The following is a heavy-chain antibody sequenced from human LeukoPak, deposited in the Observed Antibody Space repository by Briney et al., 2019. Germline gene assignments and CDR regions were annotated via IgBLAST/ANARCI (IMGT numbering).Heavy chain of an antibody. D-gene: IGHD1-26*01. CDR2: ISGSGSDV. Sequence: PGGSLRLSCAGSGFTFSFYSLNWVRQAPGRGLEWVSFISGSGSDVFYADSVKGRFTISRDNAKNSVSLQMDSLRGDDTAVYYCARDIGGSYSAIDYWARERWSPSPQ. CDR1: GFTFSFYS. CDR3: ARDIGGSYSAIDY. V-gene: IGHV3-21*05. J-gene: IGHJ4*02.